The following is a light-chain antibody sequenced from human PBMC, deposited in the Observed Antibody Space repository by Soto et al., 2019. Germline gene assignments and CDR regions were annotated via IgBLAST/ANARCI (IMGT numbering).Light chain of an antibody. V-gene: IGLV1-40*01. CDR1: SSNIGAGYD. CDR2: GHT. Sequence: QSVLTQPPSVSGAPGQRVTISCTGSSSNIGAGYDVNWYQQLPGTAPKLLIYGHTNRPSGVPDRFSGSKSGSSASLAITGLQAEDEADYYCQSYDRTLSGCVFGTGTKLTVL. CDR3: QSYDRTLSGCV. J-gene: IGLJ1*01.